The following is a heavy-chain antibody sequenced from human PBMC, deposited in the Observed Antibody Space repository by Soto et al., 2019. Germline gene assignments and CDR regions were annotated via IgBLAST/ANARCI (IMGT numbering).Heavy chain of an antibody. CDR2: ISGSGGCT. CDR1: GFTFSSYA. V-gene: IGHV3-23*01. J-gene: IGHJ3*02. Sequence: PGGSLRLSCAASGFTFSSYAMSWVRQAPGKGLEWVSAISGSGGCTYYADSVKGRCTISRDNAKNTLYLQMNSLRAEDTAVYYCARGGIAAAGSDAFDIWGQGTMVTVSS. CDR3: ARGGIAAAGSDAFDI. D-gene: IGHD6-13*01.